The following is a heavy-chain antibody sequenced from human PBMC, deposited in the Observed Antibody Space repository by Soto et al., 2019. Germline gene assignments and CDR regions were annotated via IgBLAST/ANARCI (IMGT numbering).Heavy chain of an antibody. V-gene: IGHV3-23*01. D-gene: IGHD6-13*01. J-gene: IGHJ6*02. Sequence: EVQLLESGGGLVQPGGSLRLSCAASGFTFSSYAMSWVRQAPGKGLEWVSVISGSGDSTYYADSVRGRFTISRDNSKNTLYLQRNSLRAEDTAVYYCAKDRDVAAARPTKFYGMDVWGQGTTVTVSS. CDR3: AKDRDVAAARPTKFYGMDV. CDR2: ISGSGDST. CDR1: GFTFSSYA.